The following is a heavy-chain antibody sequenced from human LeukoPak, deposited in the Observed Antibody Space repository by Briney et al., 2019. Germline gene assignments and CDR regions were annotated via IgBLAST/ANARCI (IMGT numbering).Heavy chain of an antibody. CDR1: GYIFDSFD. CDR2: MNPSSANT. D-gene: IGHD1/OR15-1a*01. J-gene: IGHJ6*02. Sequence: APVKLCCKPSGYIFDSFDINWVRQATGQGLEWMGGMNPSSANTGYAQKFQGRITITSDTSTNTAYMELSSLRSEEKAVYYCARGNNMDVWGQGTTVTVSS. CDR3: ARGNNMDV. V-gene: IGHV1-8*01.